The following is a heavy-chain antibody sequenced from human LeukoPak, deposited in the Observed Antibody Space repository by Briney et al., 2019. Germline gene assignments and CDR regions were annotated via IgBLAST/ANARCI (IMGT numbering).Heavy chain of an antibody. V-gene: IGHV3-21*06. J-gene: IGHJ4*02. CDR2: ISSNSRHI. Sequence: GGSLRLSCAASGFTFSTYSMNWVRQAPGKGLEWVSSISSNSRHIYYADSMRGRFTISRDNAKNSLYLQMNSLKPEDTAVYYCTRDSARRDGYNFDYWGQGTLVTVSS. D-gene: IGHD5-24*01. CDR3: TRDSARRDGYNFDY. CDR1: GFTFSTYS.